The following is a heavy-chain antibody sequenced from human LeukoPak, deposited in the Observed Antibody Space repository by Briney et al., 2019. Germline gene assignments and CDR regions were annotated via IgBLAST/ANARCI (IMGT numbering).Heavy chain of an antibody. CDR1: GFTFNNYA. J-gene: IGHJ4*02. Sequence: PGGSLRLSCAASGFTFNNYAMTWVRRAPGKGLEWVSVIYSGGSTYYADSVKGRFTISRDNSRNTLYLQLNSLRAEDTAVYFCASSVLYSSTWAFDYWGQGTLVTVSS. V-gene: IGHV3-53*01. CDR3: ASSVLYSSTWAFDY. D-gene: IGHD6-13*01. CDR2: IYSGGST.